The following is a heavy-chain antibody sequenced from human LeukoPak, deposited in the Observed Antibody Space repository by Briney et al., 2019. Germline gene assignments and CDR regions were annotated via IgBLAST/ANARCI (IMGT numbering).Heavy chain of an antibody. CDR1: GFTFSSYS. CDR3: ARDPAWDLDY. V-gene: IGHV3-21*01. CDR2: ISSSSSYI. Sequence: EAGGSLRLSCAASGFTFSSYSMNWVRQAPGKGLEWVSSISSSSSYIYYADSVKGRFTISRDNAKNSLYLQMNSLRAEDTAVYYCARDPAWDLDYWGQGTLVTVSS. J-gene: IGHJ4*02. D-gene: IGHD1-26*01.